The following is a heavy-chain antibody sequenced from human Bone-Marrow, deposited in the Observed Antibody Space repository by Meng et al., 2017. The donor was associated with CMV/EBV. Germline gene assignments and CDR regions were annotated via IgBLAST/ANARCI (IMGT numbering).Heavy chain of an antibody. CDR2: IRYDGGEK. Sequence: GGSLRLSCAASGFTFSTYGMHWVRQAPGKGLEWVAFIRYDGGEKLYADSVKGRFTISRDNSENTLFLQMNSLSIEDTAIYYCAKEIQLKPFAFWGPGTLVTGYS. CDR3: AKEIQLKPFAF. J-gene: IGHJ4*02. V-gene: IGHV3-30*02. CDR1: GFTFSTYG.